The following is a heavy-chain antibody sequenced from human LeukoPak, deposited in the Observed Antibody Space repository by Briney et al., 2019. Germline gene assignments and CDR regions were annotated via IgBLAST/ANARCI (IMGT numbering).Heavy chain of an antibody. J-gene: IGHJ6*03. CDR2: ISGSGGST. V-gene: IGHV3-23*01. Sequence: GGSLRLSCAASGFTFSSYAMSWVRQAPGKGLEWVSAISGSGGSTYYADSVKGRFTISRDNSKNALYLQMNSLRAEDTAVYYCAKVGPVGYYYYYMDVWGKGTTVTVSS. CDR1: GFTFSSYA. CDR3: AKVGPVGYYYYYMDV.